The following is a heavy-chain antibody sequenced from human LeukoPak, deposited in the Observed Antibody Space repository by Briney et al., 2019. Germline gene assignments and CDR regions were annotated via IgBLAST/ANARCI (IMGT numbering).Heavy chain of an antibody. D-gene: IGHD3-22*01. CDR2: ISGSGGST. Sequence: GGSLRLSCAASGFTFSSYAMSWVRQAPGKGLEWVSAISGSGGSTYYADSVKGRFTISRDNSKNTLYLQMNSLRAEDTAVYYCAKDRGYYDSSGYYYPDYFDCWGQRTLVTVSS. V-gene: IGHV3-23*01. J-gene: IGHJ4*02. CDR3: AKDRGYYDSSGYYYPDYFDC. CDR1: GFTFSSYA.